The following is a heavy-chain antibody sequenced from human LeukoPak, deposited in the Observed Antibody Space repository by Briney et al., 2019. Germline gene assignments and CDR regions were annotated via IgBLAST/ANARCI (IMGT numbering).Heavy chain of an antibody. V-gene: IGHV4-39*01. CDR2: IYYSGST. CDR1: GGSISSSSYY. Sequence: SETLSLTCTVSGGSISSSSYYWGWIRQPPGKGLEWIGSIYYSGSTYYNPSLKSRVTMSVDTSKNQFSLKLSSVTAADTAVYYCARNSVPTRIVGATRYFDYWGQGTLVTVSS. D-gene: IGHD1-26*01. J-gene: IGHJ4*02. CDR3: ARNSVPTRIVGATRYFDY.